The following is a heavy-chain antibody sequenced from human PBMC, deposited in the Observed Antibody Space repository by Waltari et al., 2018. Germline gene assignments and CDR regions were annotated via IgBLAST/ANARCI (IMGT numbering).Heavy chain of an antibody. V-gene: IGHV3-21*06. CDR1: GFSISSES. D-gene: IGHD4-4*01. J-gene: IGHJ5*01. Sequence: EVHLVESGGGLVKPGGALRLSCAASGFSISSESMSWVGQSQGKGLEWVSSVSGSSSYKYYVESVKGRFAISRDNAKNSVYLQMNSLRPEDTGLYYCAKYSRGLRIDSWGHGILVTVSA. CDR3: AKYSRGLRIDS. CDR2: VSGSSSYK.